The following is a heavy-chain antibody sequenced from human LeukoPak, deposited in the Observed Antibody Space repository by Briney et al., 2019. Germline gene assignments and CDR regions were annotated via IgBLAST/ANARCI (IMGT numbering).Heavy chain of an antibody. CDR3: ARGISSWSQGFDY. Sequence: GGSLRLSCAASGFTFSSYSMNWVRQAPGKGLEWVSSISSSSSYIYYADSVKGRFTISRDNAKNSLYLQMNSLRAENTAVYYCARGISSWSQGFDYWGQGTLVTVSS. J-gene: IGHJ4*02. V-gene: IGHV3-21*01. CDR1: GFTFSSYS. D-gene: IGHD6-13*01. CDR2: ISSSSSYI.